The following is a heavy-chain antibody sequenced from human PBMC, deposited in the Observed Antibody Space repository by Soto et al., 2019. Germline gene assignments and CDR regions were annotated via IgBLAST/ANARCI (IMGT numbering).Heavy chain of an antibody. D-gene: IGHD6-13*01. J-gene: IGHJ3*02. CDR2: ISAYNGNT. CDR3: ARIVTHRAYSSSWPDAFDI. Sequence: ASVKVSCKASGYTFTSYGISWVRQAPGQGLEWMGWISAYNGNTNYAQKLQGRVTMTTDTSTSTAYMELRSLRSDDTAVYYCARIVTHRAYSSSWPDAFDIWGQGTMVTVSS. V-gene: IGHV1-18*01. CDR1: GYTFTSYG.